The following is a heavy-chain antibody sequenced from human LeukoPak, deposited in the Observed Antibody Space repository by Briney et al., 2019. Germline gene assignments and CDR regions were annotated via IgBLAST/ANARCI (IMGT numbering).Heavy chain of an antibody. J-gene: IGHJ5*02. CDR1: GGSISSGSYY. Sequence: SENLSLTCTVSGGSISSGSYYWSWIRQPAGKGLEWIGRIYTSGSTNYNPSLKSRVTISVDTSKNQFSLKLSSVTAADTAVYYCAREGHYYDSSSFDPWGQGTLVTVSS. V-gene: IGHV4-61*02. CDR3: AREGHYYDSSSFDP. CDR2: IYTSGST. D-gene: IGHD3-22*01.